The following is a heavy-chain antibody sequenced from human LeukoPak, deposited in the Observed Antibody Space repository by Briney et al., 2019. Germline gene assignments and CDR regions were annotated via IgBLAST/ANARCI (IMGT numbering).Heavy chain of an antibody. CDR2: IIPIFGTA. Sequence: GSSVKVSCKASGGTFSSYAISWVRQAPGQGLEWMGGIIPIFGTANYAQKFQGRVTITTDESTSTAYMELSSLRSEDTAVYYCARDPETSPYYGSGTTNDYWGQGTLVTVSS. CDR1: GGTFSSYA. J-gene: IGHJ4*02. CDR3: ARDPETSPYYGSGTTNDY. D-gene: IGHD3-10*01. V-gene: IGHV1-69*05.